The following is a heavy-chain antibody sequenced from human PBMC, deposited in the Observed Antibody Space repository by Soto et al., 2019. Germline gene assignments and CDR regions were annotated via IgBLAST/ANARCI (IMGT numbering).Heavy chain of an antibody. CDR2: MYNTGST. CDR1: GGSISGYY. CDR3: ARDLWGYCGTDCYPLDV. J-gene: IGHJ6*02. D-gene: IGHD2-21*02. V-gene: IGHV4-59*01. Sequence: SETLSLTCTVSGGSISGYYWSWIRQPPGKGLEWIGYMYNTGSTVYNPSFKSRVTISVDSSKNQFSLKLNSVTAADTAVYYCARDLWGYCGTDCYPLDVWGQGTTVTVS.